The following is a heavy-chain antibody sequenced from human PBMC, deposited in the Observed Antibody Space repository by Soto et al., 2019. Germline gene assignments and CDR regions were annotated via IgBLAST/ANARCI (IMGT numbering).Heavy chain of an antibody. J-gene: IGHJ6*02. Sequence: GVSLRLSCAAAGFTFSSYAMSWVRQAPGKGLEWVSAISGSGGSTYYADSVKGRFTISRDNSKNTLYLQMNSLRAEDTAVYYCAKIDYDILTGYWKGPEWDYYGMDVWGQGTTVTVSS. CDR1: GFTFSSYA. CDR3: AKIDYDILTGYWKGPEWDYYGMDV. CDR2: ISGSGGST. V-gene: IGHV3-23*01. D-gene: IGHD3-9*01.